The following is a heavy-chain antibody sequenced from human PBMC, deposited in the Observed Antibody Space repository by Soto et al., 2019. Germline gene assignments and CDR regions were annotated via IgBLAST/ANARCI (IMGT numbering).Heavy chain of an antibody. Sequence: TGGSLRLSCAASGFTFSSYGMHWVRQAPGKGLEWVAVIWYDGSNKYYADSVKGRFTISRDNSKNTLYLQMNSLRAEDTAVYYCAREVYSATTHLDYWGQGTLVTVSS. CDR1: GFTFSSYG. D-gene: IGHD1-7*01. V-gene: IGHV3-33*01. J-gene: IGHJ4*02. CDR2: IWYDGSNK. CDR3: AREVYSATTHLDY.